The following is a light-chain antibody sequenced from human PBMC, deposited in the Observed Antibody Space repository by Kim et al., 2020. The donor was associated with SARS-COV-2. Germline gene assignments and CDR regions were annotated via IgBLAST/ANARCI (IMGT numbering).Light chain of an antibody. CDR2: GGS. CDR3: QQYGRATI. Sequence: DIVLTQSPGTLSLSPGERATLSCRASQTISSVYVAWYQQKPGQAPTLIMYGGSDRATGIPDRFSGSGSGTDFSLTISRLEPEDFAVYYCQQYGRATIFGGGTKVDIK. V-gene: IGKV3-20*01. J-gene: IGKJ4*01. CDR1: QTISSVY.